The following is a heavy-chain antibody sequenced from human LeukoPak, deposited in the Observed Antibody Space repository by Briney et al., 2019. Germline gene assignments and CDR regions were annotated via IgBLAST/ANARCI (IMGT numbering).Heavy chain of an antibody. CDR2: IYHSGNT. CDR1: GFTFSSYSM. J-gene: IGHJ6*03. D-gene: IGHD5-24*01. CDR3: ARGAATGYNYQYFFYMDV. Sequence: PGGSLRLSCAASGFTFSSYSMNWVRQSPEKGLEWIGEIYHSGNTNYNPSLKRRITISVDKSKNQFSLKVRSVTAADTAVYYCARGAATGYNYQYFFYMDVWGKGTTVSVSS. V-gene: IGHV4-4*02.